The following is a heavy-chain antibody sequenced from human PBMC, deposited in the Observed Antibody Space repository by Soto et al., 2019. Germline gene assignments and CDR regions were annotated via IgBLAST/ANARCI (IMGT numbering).Heavy chain of an antibody. Sequence: ASVKVSCKASGYTFTGYYMHWVRQAPGQGLEWMGWINPNSGGTNYAQKFQGWVTMTRDTSMSTVYMELSRLRSEDTAVYYCAGGGYGDPVDYWGQGTLVTVSS. CDR3: AGGGYGDPVDY. CDR2: INPNSGGT. CDR1: GYTFTGYY. D-gene: IGHD4-17*01. V-gene: IGHV1-2*04. J-gene: IGHJ4*02.